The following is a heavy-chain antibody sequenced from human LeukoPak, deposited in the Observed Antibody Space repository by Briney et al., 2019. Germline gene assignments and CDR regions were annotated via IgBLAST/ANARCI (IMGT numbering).Heavy chain of an antibody. V-gene: IGHV4-4*07. CDR2: IYTSGST. CDR3: ARDLDYYDSSGYYLDY. D-gene: IGHD3-22*01. Sequence: SETLSLTCTVSGGSISSYYWSWIRQPAGKGLEWIGRIYTSGSTNYNPSLKSRVTMSVDTSKNQFSLKLSSVTAADTAVYYCARDLDYYDSSGYYLDYWGQGTLVTVSS. J-gene: IGHJ4*02. CDR1: GGSISSYY.